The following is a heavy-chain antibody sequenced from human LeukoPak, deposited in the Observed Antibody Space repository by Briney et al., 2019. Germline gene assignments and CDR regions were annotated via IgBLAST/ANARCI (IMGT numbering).Heavy chain of an antibody. CDR1: GYTFTSFD. CDR2: MSPNSGNT. D-gene: IGHD3-10*01. J-gene: IGHJ4*02. CDR3: ARGLGSGSYTPFDN. V-gene: IGHV1-8*01. Sequence: ASVKVSCKASGYTFTSFDMSWLRQAPGQGLEWMGWMSPNSGNTGYAQNFQGRVTMTTNTSISTAYMELSSLRSEDTAMYSCARGLGSGSYTPFDNWGQGTLVTVSS.